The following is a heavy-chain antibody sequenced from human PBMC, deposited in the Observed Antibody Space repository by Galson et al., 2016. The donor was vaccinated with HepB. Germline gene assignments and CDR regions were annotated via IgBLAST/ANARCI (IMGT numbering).Heavy chain of an antibody. J-gene: IGHJ4*02. CDR2: IYPGDSDT. CDR3: ARPHHPASYSYGYLY. V-gene: IGHV5-51*01. Sequence: QSGAEVTKPGESLKISCKGSGYSFTTYWIAWVRQMPGKGLEWMGIIYPGDSDTTYSPSFQGQVTISADKSISTAYLQWSSLKASDTAMYYCARPHHPASYSYGYLYWGQGTLVTVSS. D-gene: IGHD5-18*01. CDR1: GYSFTTYW.